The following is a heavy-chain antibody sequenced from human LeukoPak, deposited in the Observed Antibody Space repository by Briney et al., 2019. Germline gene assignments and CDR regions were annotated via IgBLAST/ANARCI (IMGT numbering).Heavy chain of an antibody. Sequence: PGGSLRLSCAASGFTFTSYSMNWVRQAPGKGLEWVANIKQDGSEKYYVDSVKGRFTISRDNAKNSLYLQMNSLRAEDTAVYYCARDGFSSAINYWGQGTLVTVSS. CDR2: IKQDGSEK. V-gene: IGHV3-7*01. CDR1: GFTFTSYS. D-gene: IGHD2-21*02. CDR3: ARDGFSSAINY. J-gene: IGHJ4*02.